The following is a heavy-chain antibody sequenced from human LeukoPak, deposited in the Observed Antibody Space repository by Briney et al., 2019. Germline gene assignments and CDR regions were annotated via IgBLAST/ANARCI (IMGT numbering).Heavy chain of an antibody. Sequence: ASVKVSCKASGYTFTGYYMHWVRQAPGQGLEWMGWINPNSGGTNYAQKFQGRVTMTRDTSISTAYMELSRLTSDDTAVFYCAKEQDSGGYRTADNWGQGTLVTVSS. V-gene: IGHV1-2*02. CDR2: INPNSGGT. CDR1: GYTFTGYY. D-gene: IGHD2-15*01. J-gene: IGHJ4*02. CDR3: AKEQDSGGYRTADN.